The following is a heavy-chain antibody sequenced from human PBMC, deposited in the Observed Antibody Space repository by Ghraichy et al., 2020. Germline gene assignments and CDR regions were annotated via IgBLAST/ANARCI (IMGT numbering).Heavy chain of an antibody. J-gene: IGHJ3*02. Sequence: GSLSLTCTVSGGSVSSGTYYWSCIRQPPGKGLEWIGYIYYSGSTNYNPSLKSRVTISVDTSKNQFSLKLSSVTAADTAVYYCARLRTSDDAFDIWGQGTMVTVSS. V-gene: IGHV4-61*01. D-gene: IGHD3-10*01. CDR3: ARLRTSDDAFDI. CDR1: GGSVSSGTYY. CDR2: IYYSGST.